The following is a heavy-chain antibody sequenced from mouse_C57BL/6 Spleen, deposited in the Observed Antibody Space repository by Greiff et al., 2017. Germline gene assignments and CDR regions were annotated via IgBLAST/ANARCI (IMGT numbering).Heavy chain of an antibody. CDR1: GYTFTSYW. D-gene: IGHD3-2*02. CDR3: ARERAQAPFAY. CDR2: IDPNSGGI. Sequence: VQLQQPGAELVKPGASVQLSCKASGYTFTSYWMHWVKQRPGRGLERIGRIDPNSGGIKYNEKFKSKATRTVDKPSSTAYMQLSSLTSEDSAVYYCARERAQAPFAYWGQGTLVTVSA. J-gene: IGHJ3*01. V-gene: IGHV1-72*01.